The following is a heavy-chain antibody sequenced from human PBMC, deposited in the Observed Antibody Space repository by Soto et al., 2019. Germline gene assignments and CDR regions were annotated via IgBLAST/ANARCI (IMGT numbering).Heavy chain of an antibody. V-gene: IGHV1-18*01. CDR1: GYTFTNYG. D-gene: IGHD3-9*01. J-gene: IGHJ6*02. Sequence: ASVKVSCKASGYTFTNYGISWVRQAPGQGLEWMGWISAYNDDTNYAQKLQGRATMTTDTSTSTAYMELRSLRSDDTAVYYCARKFDLVYYDILPAGHYYGMDVWGQGTTVTVSS. CDR2: ISAYNDDT. CDR3: ARKFDLVYYDILPAGHYYGMDV.